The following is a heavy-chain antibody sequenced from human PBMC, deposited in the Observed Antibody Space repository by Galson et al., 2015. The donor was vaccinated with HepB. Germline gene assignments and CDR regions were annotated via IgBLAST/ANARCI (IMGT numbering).Heavy chain of an antibody. CDR2: MNPNSGNT. CDR3: ARVVQYCSSTSCGIDP. V-gene: IGHV1-8*01. J-gene: IGHJ5*02. Sequence: SVKVSCKASGYTFTSYDINWVRQATGQGLEWMGWMNPNSGNTGYAQKFQGRVTMTRNTSINTAYMELSSLRSEDTAVYYCARVVQYCSSTSCGIDPWGQGTLVTVSS. D-gene: IGHD2-2*01. CDR1: GYTFTSYD.